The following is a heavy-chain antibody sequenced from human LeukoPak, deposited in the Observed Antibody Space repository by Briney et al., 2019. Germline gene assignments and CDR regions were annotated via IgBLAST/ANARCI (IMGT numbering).Heavy chain of an antibody. J-gene: IGHJ4*02. D-gene: IGHD3-10*01. CDR3: ASTHRRFGELLYYFDY. CDR1: GGSFSGYY. Sequence: SETLSLTCDVYGGSFSGYYWSWIRQPPGKGLEWIGEINHSGSTNYNPSLKSRVTISVDTSKNQFSLKLSSVTAADTAVYYCASTHRRFGELLYYFDYWGQGTLVTVSS. CDR2: INHSGST. V-gene: IGHV4-34*01.